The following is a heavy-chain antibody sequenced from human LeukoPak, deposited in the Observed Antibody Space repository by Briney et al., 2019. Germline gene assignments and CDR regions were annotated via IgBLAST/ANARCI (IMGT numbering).Heavy chain of an antibody. J-gene: IGHJ4*02. CDR3: ARDDYDFWSGLYY. V-gene: IGHV3-64*01. D-gene: IGHD3-3*01. CDR2: ISSNGGST. CDR1: GFTFSSYA. Sequence: GGSLRLSCAASGFTFSSYAMHWVRQAPGKGLEYVSAISSNGGSTYYATSVKGRFTISRDNSKNTLYLQMGSLRAEDMAVYYCARDDYDFWSGLYYWGQGTLVTVSS.